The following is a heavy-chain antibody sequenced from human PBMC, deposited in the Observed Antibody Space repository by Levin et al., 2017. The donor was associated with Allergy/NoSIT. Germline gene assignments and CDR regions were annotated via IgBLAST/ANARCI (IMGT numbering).Heavy chain of an antibody. CDR2: ISYDGSNK. V-gene: IGHV3-30*18. CDR1: GFTFSSYG. D-gene: IGHD5-18*01. CDR3: AKDLEVGGYSYGPDY. J-gene: IGHJ4*02. Sequence: GESLKISCAASGFTFSSYGMHWVRQAPGKGLEWVAVISYDGSNKYYADSVKGRFTISRDNSKNTLYLQMNSLRAEDTAVYYCAKDLEVGGYSYGPDYWGQGTLVTVSS.